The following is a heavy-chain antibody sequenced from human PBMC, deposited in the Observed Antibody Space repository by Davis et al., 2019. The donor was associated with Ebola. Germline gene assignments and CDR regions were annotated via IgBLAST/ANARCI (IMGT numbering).Heavy chain of an antibody. CDR3: ARHGLDSGYDSVDFDY. Sequence: GESLKISCKGSGYSFTSYWISWVRQMPGKGLEWMGRIDPSDSYTNYSPSFQGHVTISADKSISTAYLQWSSLKASDTAMYYCARHGLDSGYDSVDFDYWGQGTLVTVSS. V-gene: IGHV5-10-1*01. CDR1: GYSFTSYW. CDR2: IDPSDSYT. J-gene: IGHJ4*02. D-gene: IGHD5-12*01.